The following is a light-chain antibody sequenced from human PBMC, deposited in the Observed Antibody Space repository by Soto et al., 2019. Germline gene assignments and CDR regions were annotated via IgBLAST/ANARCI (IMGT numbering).Light chain of an antibody. Sequence: EIVMTQSPANLSVSPGERATLSCRASQSISSNLGWYQQRPGQAPRLLIYGASTRATGIPARFSGSGSGTEFTLTISILQSEDFAVYYCQQYNTWRSITFGQGTRLEIK. J-gene: IGKJ5*01. V-gene: IGKV3-15*01. CDR1: QSISSN. CDR3: QQYNTWRSIT. CDR2: GAS.